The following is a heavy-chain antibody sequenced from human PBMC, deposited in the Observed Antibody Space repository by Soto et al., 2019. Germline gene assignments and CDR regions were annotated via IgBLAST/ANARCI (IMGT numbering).Heavy chain of an antibody. Sequence: ASVKVSCKASGYTFTSYGISWVRQAPGQGLEWMGWISAYNGNTNYAQKLQGRVTMTTDTSTSTAYMELRSLRSDDTAVYYCARPYYDILTGYPNYYYYMDVWGKGITVTVSS. V-gene: IGHV1-18*01. D-gene: IGHD3-9*01. CDR1: GYTFTSYG. J-gene: IGHJ6*03. CDR2: ISAYNGNT. CDR3: ARPYYDILTGYPNYYYYMDV.